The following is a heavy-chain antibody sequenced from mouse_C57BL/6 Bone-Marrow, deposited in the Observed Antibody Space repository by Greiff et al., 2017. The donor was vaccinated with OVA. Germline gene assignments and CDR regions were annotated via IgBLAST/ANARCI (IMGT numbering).Heavy chain of an antibody. D-gene: IGHD2-10*01. J-gene: IGHJ2*01. CDR2: ISGGGGNT. CDR3: ARQPPLLWPDY. CDR1: GFTFSSYT. V-gene: IGHV5-9*01. Sequence: DVMLVESGGGLVKPGGSLKLSCAASGFTFSSYTMSWVRQTPEKRLEWVATISGGGGNTYYPDSVKGRFTISRDNAKNTLYLQMSSLRSEDTALYYCARQPPLLWPDYWGQGTTLTVSS.